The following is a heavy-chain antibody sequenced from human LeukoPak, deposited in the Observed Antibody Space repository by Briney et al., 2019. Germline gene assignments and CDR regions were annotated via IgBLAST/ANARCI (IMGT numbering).Heavy chain of an antibody. Sequence: ASVKVSCKASGYTFTNYAMNWVRQAPGQGLEWMGWMNTNTGNPTYAQGFTGRFVFSLDTSVSTAYLQISSLKTEDTAVYYCAVLSYDSSGYSYPFDYWGQGTLVTVSS. V-gene: IGHV7-4-1*02. J-gene: IGHJ4*02. D-gene: IGHD3-22*01. CDR1: GYTFTNYA. CDR3: AVLSYDSSGYSYPFDY. CDR2: MNTNTGNP.